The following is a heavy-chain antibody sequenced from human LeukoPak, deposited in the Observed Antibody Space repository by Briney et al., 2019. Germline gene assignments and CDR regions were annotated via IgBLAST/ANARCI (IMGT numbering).Heavy chain of an antibody. D-gene: IGHD6-13*01. CDR3: ARATSIAAAGTFDY. J-gene: IGHJ4*02. CDR2: IYYSGST. V-gene: IGHV4-59*01. Sequence: PSETLSLTCTVSGGSISSYYWSWIRQPPGKGLKWIGYIYYSGSTNYNPSLKSRVTISVDTSKNQFSLKLSSVTAADTAVYYCARATSIAAAGTFDYWGQGTLVTVSS. CDR1: GGSISSYY.